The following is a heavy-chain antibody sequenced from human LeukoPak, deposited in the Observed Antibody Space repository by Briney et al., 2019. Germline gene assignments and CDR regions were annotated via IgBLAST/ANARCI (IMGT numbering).Heavy chain of an antibody. V-gene: IGHV1-18*01. CDR3: AREGGVYDFWSGYYSSVFDY. J-gene: IGHJ4*02. CDR2: ISAYNGNT. Sequence: ASVKVSCKASGYTFTSYGISWARQAPGQGLEWMGWISAYNGNTNYAQKLQGRVTMTTDTSTSTAYMELRSLRSDDTAVYYCAREGGVYDFWSGYYSSVFDYWGQGTLVTVSS. CDR1: GYTFTSYG. D-gene: IGHD3-3*01.